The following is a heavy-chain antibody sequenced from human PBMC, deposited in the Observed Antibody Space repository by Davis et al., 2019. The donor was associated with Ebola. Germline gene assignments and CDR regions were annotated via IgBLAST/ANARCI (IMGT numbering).Heavy chain of an antibody. CDR2: IYYSGST. J-gene: IGHJ4*02. CDR1: GGSISSYY. D-gene: IGHD3-22*01. CDR3: ARGRDYRDSSGNFDY. V-gene: IGHV4-59*01. Sequence: PSETLSLTCTVSGGSISSYYWSWIRQPPGKGLEWIGYIYYSGSTNYNPSLKSRVTISVDRSKNQFSLRLSAVTAADTAVYYCARGRDYRDSSGNFDYWGQGTLVTVSS.